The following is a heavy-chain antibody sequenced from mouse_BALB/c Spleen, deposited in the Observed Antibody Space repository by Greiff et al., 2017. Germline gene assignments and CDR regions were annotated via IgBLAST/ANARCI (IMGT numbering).Heavy chain of an antibody. Sequence: QVQLQQPGAELVKPGASVKMSCKASGYTFTSYNMHWVKQTPGQGLEWIGAIYPGNGDTSYNQKFKGKATLTADKSSSTAYMQLSSLTSEDSAVYYCAREDYYGSSYYFDYWGQGTTLTVSS. D-gene: IGHD1-1*01. CDR3: AREDYYGSSYYFDY. J-gene: IGHJ2*01. CDR2: IYPGNGDT. CDR1: GYTFTSYN. V-gene: IGHV1-12*01.